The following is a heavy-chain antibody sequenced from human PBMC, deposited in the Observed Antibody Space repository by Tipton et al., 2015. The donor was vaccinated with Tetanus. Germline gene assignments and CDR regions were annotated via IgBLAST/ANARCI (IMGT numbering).Heavy chain of an antibody. Sequence: TLSLTCNVSGASMSSSSYYWDWIRQPPGKGLEWIGSIYYSGSSYYNPSLASRVTISLDTSKNRFSLKLTSVTAADAAVYYCARPSTTVTPRAFDVCGQGIMVTVSS. CDR1: GASMSSSSYY. CDR2: IYYSGSS. V-gene: IGHV4-39*01. D-gene: IGHD4-17*01. J-gene: IGHJ3*01. CDR3: ARPSTTVTPRAFDV.